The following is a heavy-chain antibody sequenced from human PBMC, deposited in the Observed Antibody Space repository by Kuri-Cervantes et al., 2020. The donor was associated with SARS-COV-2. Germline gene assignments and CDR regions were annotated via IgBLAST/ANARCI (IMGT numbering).Heavy chain of an antibody. D-gene: IGHD4-17*01. J-gene: IGHJ6*02. Sequence: GESLKISCAASGFTFSSFTMHWVRQAPGKGLEWVAVMSYDGNKKDYADSVKGRFTVSRDNSMNTLYLQMNGLRAEDSAVFYCARVPVTTSFYFFALDIWGQGTTVTVSS. V-gene: IGHV3-30*01. CDR1: GFTFSSFT. CDR2: MSYDGNKK. CDR3: ARVPVTTSFYFFALDI.